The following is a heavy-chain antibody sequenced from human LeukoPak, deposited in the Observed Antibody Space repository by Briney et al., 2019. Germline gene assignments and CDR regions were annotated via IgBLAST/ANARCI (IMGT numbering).Heavy chain of an antibody. CDR3: ARGVWFGELSLDY. Sequence: GTSVKVSCKASGFTFTSSAVQWVRQARGQRLEWIGWIVVGSGNTNYAQKFQERVTITRDMSTSTAYMELSSLRSEDTAVYYCARGVWFGELSLDYWGQGTLVTVSS. CDR1: GFTFTSSA. CDR2: IVVGSGNT. J-gene: IGHJ4*02. V-gene: IGHV1-58*01. D-gene: IGHD3-10*01.